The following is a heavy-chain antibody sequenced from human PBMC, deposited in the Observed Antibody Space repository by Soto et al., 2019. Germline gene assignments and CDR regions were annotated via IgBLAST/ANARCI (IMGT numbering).Heavy chain of an antibody. CDR2: IYYSGST. CDR3: AREGRVGATSALDY. D-gene: IGHD1-26*01. J-gene: IGHJ4*02. CDR1: GGSISSYY. V-gene: IGHV4-59*01. Sequence: SXTLSLTCTVSGGSISSYYWSWIRQPPGKGLEWIGYIYYSGSTNYNPSLKSRVTISVDTSKNQFSLKLSSVTAADTAVYYCAREGRVGATSALDYWGQGTLVTVSS.